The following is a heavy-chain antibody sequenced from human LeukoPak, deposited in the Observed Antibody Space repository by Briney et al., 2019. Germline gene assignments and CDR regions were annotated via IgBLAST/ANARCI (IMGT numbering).Heavy chain of an antibody. CDR3: ARALVGATTVDY. CDR2: ISYVGSNT. Sequence: QPGGSLRLSCAASGFTFSSSAMHWVRQAPGKGLEWVAVISYVGSNTFYADSVKGRFTISRDNSKNTLYLQMNSLRDEDTAVYYCARALVGATTVDYWGQGTLLTVSS. J-gene: IGHJ4*02. V-gene: IGHV3-30*04. CDR1: GFTFSSSA. D-gene: IGHD1-26*01.